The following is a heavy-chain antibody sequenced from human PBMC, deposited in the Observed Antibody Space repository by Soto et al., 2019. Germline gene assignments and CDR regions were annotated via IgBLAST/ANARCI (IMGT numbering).Heavy chain of an antibody. Sequence: ASVKVSCKASGYTFTSYGISWVRQAPGQGLEWMGWISAYNGNTNYAQKLQGRVTMTTDTSTSTAYMELRSLRSDDTAVYYCARDFVLRFLERLSRGPSYYYYGMDVWGQGTTVTVS. CDR1: GYTFTSYG. CDR2: ISAYNGNT. J-gene: IGHJ6*02. D-gene: IGHD3-3*01. V-gene: IGHV1-18*04. CDR3: ARDFVLRFLERLSRGPSYYYYGMDV.